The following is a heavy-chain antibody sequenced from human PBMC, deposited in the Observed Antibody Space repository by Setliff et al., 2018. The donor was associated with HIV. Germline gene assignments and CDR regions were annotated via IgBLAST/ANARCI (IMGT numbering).Heavy chain of an antibody. CDR2: IHTSGGT. CDR3: ARPGYYDSSGPYAFDI. J-gene: IGHJ3*02. Sequence: SETLSLTCTVSGGSISSGSYYWSWIRQPAGKGLEWIGHIHTSGGTNYAQKFQGRVTMTRDTSISTAYMELSRLRSDDTAVYYCARPGYYDSSGPYAFDIWGQGTMVTVSS. D-gene: IGHD3-22*01. CDR1: GGSISSGSYY. V-gene: IGHV4-61*09.